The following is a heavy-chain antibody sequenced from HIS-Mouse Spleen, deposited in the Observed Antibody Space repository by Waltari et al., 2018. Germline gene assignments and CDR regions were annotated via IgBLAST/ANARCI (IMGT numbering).Heavy chain of an antibody. CDR2: IIPIFGTA. CDR3: ARDGRSYPRIVAFDI. CDR1: GGTFSSYA. Sequence: QVQLVQSGAEVKKPGSSVKVSCKASGGTFSSYAISWVRPAPGQGLECMGGIIPIFGTANYAQKFQGRVTITADESTSTAYMELSSLRSEDTAVYYCARDGRSYPRIVAFDIWGQGTMVTVSS. D-gene: IGHD1-26*01. V-gene: IGHV1-69*01. J-gene: IGHJ3*02.